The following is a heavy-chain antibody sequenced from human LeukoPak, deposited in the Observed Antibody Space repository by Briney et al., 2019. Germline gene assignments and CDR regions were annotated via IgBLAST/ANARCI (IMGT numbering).Heavy chain of an antibody. V-gene: IGHV4-34*01. CDR1: GGSFSGYY. CDR3: ARGSGYCSGGSCYLYYYYYGMDV. J-gene: IGHJ6*02. D-gene: IGHD2-15*01. CDR2: INHSGST. Sequence: PSETLSLTCAVYGGSFSGYYWSWIRQPPGKGLEWIGEINHSGSTNYNPSLKSRVTISVDTSKNQFSLKLSSVTAADTAVYYCARGSGYCSGGSCYLYYYYYGMDVWGQGTTVTVSS.